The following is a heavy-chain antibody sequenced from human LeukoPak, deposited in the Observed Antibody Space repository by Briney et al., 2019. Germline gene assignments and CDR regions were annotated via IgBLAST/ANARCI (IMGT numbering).Heavy chain of an antibody. D-gene: IGHD2-2*02. CDR1: GVSISSYY. V-gene: IGHV4-59*08. CDR2: IYYTGNS. Sequence: SETLSLTCTVSGVSISSYYWSWLRQPPGKGLEWLGYIYYTGNSNYNPSLESRVTMSLDTSTNQFSLRLSSVTAADTAVYYCARRYTNSWFFDYWGQGALVTVSS. CDR3: ARRYTNSWFFDY. J-gene: IGHJ4*02.